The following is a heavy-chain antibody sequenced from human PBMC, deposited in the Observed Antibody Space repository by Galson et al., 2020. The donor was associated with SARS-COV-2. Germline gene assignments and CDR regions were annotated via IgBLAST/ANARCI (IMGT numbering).Heavy chain of an antibody. CDR2: IYSGGST. CDR1: GFTFSSYA. J-gene: IGHJ4*02. D-gene: IGHD3-16*01. Sequence: GGSLRLSCAASGFTFSSYAMSWVRQAPGKGLEWVSVIYSGGSTYYADSVKGRFTISRDNSKNTLYLQMNSLRAEDTAVYYCAKEGGRDYFDYGGQGTLVTVSS. CDR3: AKEGGRDYFDY. V-gene: IGHV3-23*03.